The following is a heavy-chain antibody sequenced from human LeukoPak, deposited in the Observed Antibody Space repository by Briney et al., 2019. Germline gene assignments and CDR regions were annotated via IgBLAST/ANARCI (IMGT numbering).Heavy chain of an antibody. V-gene: IGHV3-30*03. CDR3: ARDVGGYYDSSGYSLFDY. CDR1: GFTFSSYG. Sequence: GGSLRLSCAASGFTFSSYGMHWVRQAPGKGLEWVAVISYDGSNKYYADSVKGRFTISRDNSKNTLYLQMNSLRAEDTAVYYCARDVGGYYDSSGYSLFDYWGQGTLVTVSS. CDR2: ISYDGSNK. D-gene: IGHD3-22*01. J-gene: IGHJ4*02.